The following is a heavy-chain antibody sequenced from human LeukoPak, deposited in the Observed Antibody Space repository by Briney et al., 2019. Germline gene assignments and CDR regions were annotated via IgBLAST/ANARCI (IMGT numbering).Heavy chain of an antibody. CDR2: IKQDGSEK. V-gene: IGHV3-7*01. D-gene: IGHD6-13*01. CDR3: ARDYGIADNWFDP. Sequence: PGGSLRLSCAASGFTFSSYWMSWVRQAPGKGLEWVANIKQDGSEKYYVDPVKGRFTISRDNAKNSLYLQMNSLRAEDTAVYYCARDYGIADNWFDPWGQGTLVTVSS. J-gene: IGHJ5*02. CDR1: GFTFSSYW.